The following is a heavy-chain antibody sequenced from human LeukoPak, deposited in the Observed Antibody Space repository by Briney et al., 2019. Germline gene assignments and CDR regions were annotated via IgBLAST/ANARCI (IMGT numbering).Heavy chain of an antibody. CDR2: INHSGST. J-gene: IGHJ4*02. CDR1: GGSFSGYY. CDR3: ARGKTYYYGSGSYFDY. D-gene: IGHD3-10*01. V-gene: IGHV4-34*01. Sequence: SETLSLTCAVYGGSFSGYYWSWIRQPPGKGLEWIGEINHSGSTNYDPSLKSRVTISVDTSKNQFSLKPSSVTAADTAVYYCARGKTYYYGSGSYFDYWGQGTLVTVSS.